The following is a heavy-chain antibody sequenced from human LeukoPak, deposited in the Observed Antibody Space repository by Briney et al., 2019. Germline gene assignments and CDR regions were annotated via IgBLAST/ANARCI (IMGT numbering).Heavy chain of an antibody. CDR1: GFTFSSYE. CDR2: ISSSGSTI. D-gene: IGHD6-19*01. J-gene: IGHJ1*01. Sequence: GGSLRLSCAASGFTFSSYEMNWVRQAPGKGLEWVSYISSSGSTIYYADSVKGRFTISRDNAKNSLYLQMNSLGAEDTAVYYCVRDRQWGSESEDHWGQGTLVTVSS. V-gene: IGHV3-48*03. CDR3: VRDRQWGSESEDH.